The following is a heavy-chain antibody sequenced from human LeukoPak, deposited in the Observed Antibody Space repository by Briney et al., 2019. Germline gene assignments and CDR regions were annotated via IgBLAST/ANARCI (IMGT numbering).Heavy chain of an antibody. CDR3: ARDFGSSSWYHLIPDAFDI. CDR2: IYYSGST. J-gene: IGHJ3*02. V-gene: IGHV4-39*07. Sequence: SETLSLTRTVSGGSISSYHWGWIRQPPGKGLEWIGSIYYSGSTYYNPSLKSRVTISVDTSKNQFSLKLSSVTAADTAVYYCARDFGSSSWYHLIPDAFDIWGQGTMVTVSS. CDR1: GGSISSYH. D-gene: IGHD6-13*01.